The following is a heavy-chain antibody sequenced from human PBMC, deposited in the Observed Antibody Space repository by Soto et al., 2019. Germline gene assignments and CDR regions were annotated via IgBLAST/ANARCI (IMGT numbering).Heavy chain of an antibody. D-gene: IGHD3-9*01. CDR2: ISSSSSTI. CDR1: GFTFSSYS. Sequence: GGSLRLSCAASGFTFSSYSMNWVRQAPGKGLEWVSYISSSSSTIYYADSVKGRFTISRDNAKNSLYLQMNSLRDEDTAVYYCARSRFDWLIGHNWFDPWGQGTLVTVSS. J-gene: IGHJ5*02. CDR3: ARSRFDWLIGHNWFDP. V-gene: IGHV3-48*02.